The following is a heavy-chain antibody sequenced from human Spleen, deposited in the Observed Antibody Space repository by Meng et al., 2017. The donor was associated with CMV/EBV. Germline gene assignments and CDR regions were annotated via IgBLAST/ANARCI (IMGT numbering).Heavy chain of an antibody. CDR2: ISYDGSNT. CDR1: GFTFSSYA. D-gene: IGHD2-21*01. CDR3: ARDAGIAWPFDY. J-gene: IGHJ4*02. V-gene: IGHV3-30-3*01. Sequence: GGSLRLSCAASGFTFSSYAMHWVRQAPGKGLKWVALISYDGSNTYYADSVKGRFTFSRDNSKNTLSLQMNSLRAEDTAVYYCARDAGIAWPFDYWGQGTPVTVSS.